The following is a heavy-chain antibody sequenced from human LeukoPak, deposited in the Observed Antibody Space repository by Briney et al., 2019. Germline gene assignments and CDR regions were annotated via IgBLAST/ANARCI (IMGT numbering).Heavy chain of an antibody. CDR3: ARDPQVRGVMGRHNWFDP. CDR2: ISSSSSYI. D-gene: IGHD3-10*01. CDR1: GFTFSSYS. Sequence: GGSLRLSCAASGFTFSSYSMNWVRQAPGKGLEWVSSISSSSSYIYYADSVKGRFTISRDNAKNSLYLRMNSLRAEDTAVYYCARDPQVRGVMGRHNWFDPWGQGTLVTVSS. V-gene: IGHV3-21*01. J-gene: IGHJ5*02.